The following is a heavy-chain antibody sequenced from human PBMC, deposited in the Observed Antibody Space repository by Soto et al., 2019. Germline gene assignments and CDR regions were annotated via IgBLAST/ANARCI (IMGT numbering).Heavy chain of an antibody. J-gene: IGHJ3*02. CDR3: ARAQGTRRDSSGYSNDAFDI. CDR2: IGTADNT. Sequence: VGSLRLSCAASGFTFSSYDMHWVRQATGKGLEWVSAIGTADNTYYPGSVKIPFTISRENAKISLYRQMNSLRAGDTAVYYCARAQGTRRDSSGYSNDAFDIWGQGTMVT. CDR1: GFTFSSYD. V-gene: IGHV3-13*01. D-gene: IGHD3-22*01.